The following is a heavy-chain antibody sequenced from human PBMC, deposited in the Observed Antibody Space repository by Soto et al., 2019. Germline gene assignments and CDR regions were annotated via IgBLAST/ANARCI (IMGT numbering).Heavy chain of an antibody. CDR3: AREHDLYRYAFDI. CDR2: IYYSGST. V-gene: IGHV4-39*01. Sequence: SETLSLTCTVSGGSISSSIYYWGWIRQPPGRGLEWIGSIYYSGSTYYNPSLKSRVTISVDTSKNQFSLKLSSVTAADTAVYYCAREHDLYRYAFDIWGQGTMVTVSS. D-gene: IGHD1-26*01. J-gene: IGHJ3*02. CDR1: GGSISSSIYY.